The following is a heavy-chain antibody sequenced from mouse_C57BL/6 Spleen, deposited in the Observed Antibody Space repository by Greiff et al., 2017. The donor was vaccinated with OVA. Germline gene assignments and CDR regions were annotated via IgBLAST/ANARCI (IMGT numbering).Heavy chain of an antibody. CDR2: ISSGSSTI. D-gene: IGHD1-1*01. V-gene: IGHV5-17*01. Sequence: MQLKESGGGLVKPGGSLKLSCAASGFTFSDYGMHWVRQAPEKGLEWVAYISSGSSTIYYADTVKGRFTISRDNAKNTLFLQMTSLRSEDTAMYYCAKNYYGSSYGYFDVWGTGTTVTVSS. CDR3: AKNYYGSSYGYFDV. CDR1: GFTFSDYG. J-gene: IGHJ1*03.